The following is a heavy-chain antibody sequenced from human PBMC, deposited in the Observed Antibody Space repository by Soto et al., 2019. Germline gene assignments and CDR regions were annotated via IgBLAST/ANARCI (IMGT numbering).Heavy chain of an antibody. CDR1: GGSIKNYY. CDR3: ETDEYFASNNWFDP. CDR2: IYSTGST. V-gene: IGHV4-4*07. D-gene: IGHD3-22*01. J-gene: IGHJ5*02. Sequence: PSETLSLTCTASGGSIKNYYWSWIRQPAGKGLEWIGRIYSTGSTNYNASLKSRVTMSVDASNNQFSLRLRSVTAADTAVYYCETDEYFASNNWFDPWGQGTLVTVSS.